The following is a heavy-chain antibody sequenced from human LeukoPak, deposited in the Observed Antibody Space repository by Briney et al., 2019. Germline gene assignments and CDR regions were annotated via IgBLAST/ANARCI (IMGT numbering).Heavy chain of an antibody. V-gene: IGHV3-48*03. CDR1: GFTFSSYE. CDR2: SSSSGDRTL. J-gene: IGHJ4*02. Sequence: GGSLRLSCAASGFTFSSYEMIWVRQAPGQGLEWLAYSSSSGDRTLYCSASMRGRFTVSRDNAKNSLYLQMNTLTIEDTAVYYCARESDGGGYRFDYWGQGSLVTVSS. D-gene: IGHD3-22*01. CDR3: ARESDGGGYRFDY.